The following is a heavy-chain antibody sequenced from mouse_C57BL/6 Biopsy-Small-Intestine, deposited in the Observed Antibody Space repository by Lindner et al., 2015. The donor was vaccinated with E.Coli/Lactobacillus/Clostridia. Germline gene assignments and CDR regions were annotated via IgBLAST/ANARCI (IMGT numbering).Heavy chain of an antibody. CDR2: INGGNGET. CDR1: GNTFNKFP. CDR3: ACGSEIYDLMIDP. V-gene: IGHV1S26*01. D-gene: IGHD1-1*01. Sequence: SVKVSCKASGNTFNKFPVHWVRQAPGQGLEWMGWINGGNGETIYSQKFQDRVTMTRDTSATTAYMELSGLRSEDTAVYYCACGSEIYDLMIDPWGQGTLVTVS. J-gene: IGHJ3*01.